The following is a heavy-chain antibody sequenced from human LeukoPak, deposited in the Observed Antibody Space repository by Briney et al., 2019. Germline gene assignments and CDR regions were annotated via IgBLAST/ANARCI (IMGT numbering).Heavy chain of an antibody. V-gene: IGHV4-59*01. CDR1: GGSISNYD. D-gene: IGHD5-18*01. Sequence: PSETLSLTCTVSGGSISNYDWSWIRQFPGKGVEWTGYIYNSGSTNYNPSLKSRVTISKDTSKNQFSLKLSSVTAADTAVYYCARVGAAMDNFDYWGQGTLVTVSS. CDR2: IYNSGST. J-gene: IGHJ4*02. CDR3: ARVGAAMDNFDY.